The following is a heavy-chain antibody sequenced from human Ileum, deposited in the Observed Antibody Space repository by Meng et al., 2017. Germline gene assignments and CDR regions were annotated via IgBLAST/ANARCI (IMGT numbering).Heavy chain of an antibody. CDR1: GGSFNNDY. V-gene: IGHV4-34*12. J-gene: IGHJ4*02. CDR2: VFYTGGT. CDR3: VTGTLRGGVD. Sequence: QVQLQQWGAGLLKPSDTLSLTCAVYGGSFNNDYWNWIRQPPGKGLEWIGEVFYTGGTKYNPSLQSRVTISIDTSKKQLSLNLTSATAADTALYYCVTGTLRGGVDWGQGILVTVSS. D-gene: IGHD3-10*01.